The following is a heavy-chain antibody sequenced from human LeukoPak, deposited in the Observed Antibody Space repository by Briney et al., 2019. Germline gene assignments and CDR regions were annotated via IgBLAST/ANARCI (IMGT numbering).Heavy chain of an antibody. Sequence: PSETLSLTCTVSGGSISNSYWNWIRQPPGKGLEWIGYIYYSGTTTNYNPSLRSRVTISVDTSKNQFSLRLTSVTAADTAVYYCARGFDSKSTYFDYWDQGTLVTVSS. CDR2: IYYSGTTT. J-gene: IGHJ4*02. CDR1: GGSISNSY. D-gene: IGHD5-12*01. CDR3: ARGFDSKSTYFDY. V-gene: IGHV4-59*01.